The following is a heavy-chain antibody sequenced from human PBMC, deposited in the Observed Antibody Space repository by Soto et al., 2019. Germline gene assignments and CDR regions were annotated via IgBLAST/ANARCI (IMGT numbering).Heavy chain of an antibody. CDR3: ARDQRITIFGVVTHDAFDI. V-gene: IGHV4-4*02. J-gene: IGHJ3*02. Sequence: SETLSLTCAVSSGSISSSNWWSWVRQPPGKGLEWNGEIYHNGSTNYNPSLKSRVTISVDKSKNRFSLKLSSVTAADTAVYYCARDQRITIFGVVTHDAFDIWGQGTMVTVSS. CDR2: IYHNGST. CDR1: SGSISSSNW. D-gene: IGHD3-3*01.